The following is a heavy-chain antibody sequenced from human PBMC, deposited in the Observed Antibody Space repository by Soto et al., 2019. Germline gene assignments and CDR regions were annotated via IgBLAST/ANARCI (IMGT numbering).Heavy chain of an antibody. CDR2: IYHSGST. J-gene: IGHJ4*02. Sequence: SETVSLTCAVSGGSTSSSNWWSWVRQPPGKGLEWIGEIYHSGSTNYNPSLKSRVTISVDKSKNQFSLKLSSVTAADTAVYYCARAGDSRGPFDYWGQGTLVTVS. D-gene: IGHD3-22*01. CDR1: GGSTSSSNW. CDR3: ARAGDSRGPFDY. V-gene: IGHV4-4*02.